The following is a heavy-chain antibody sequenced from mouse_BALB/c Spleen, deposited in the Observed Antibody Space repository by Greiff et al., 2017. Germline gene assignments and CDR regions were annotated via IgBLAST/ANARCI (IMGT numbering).Heavy chain of an antibody. J-gene: IGHJ2*01. CDR2: IYPYNGGT. V-gene: IGHV1S29*02. CDR1: GYTFTDYN. Sequence: EVKLQESGPELVKPGASVKISCKASGYTFTDYNMHWVKQSHGKSLEWIGYIYPYNGGTGYNQKFKSKATLTVDNSSSTAYMELRSLTSEDSAVYYCARWDDYDEDYFDYWGQGTTLTVSS. CDR3: ARWDDYDEDYFDY. D-gene: IGHD2-4*01.